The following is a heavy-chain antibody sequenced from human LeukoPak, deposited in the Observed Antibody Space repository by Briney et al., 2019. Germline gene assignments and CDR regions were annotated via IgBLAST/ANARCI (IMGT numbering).Heavy chain of an antibody. D-gene: IGHD6-13*01. CDR2: FDPEDGET. V-gene: IGHV1-24*01. Sequence: ASVNVSCKVSGYTLTELSMHWVRQAPGKGLEWMGGFDPEDGETIYAQKFQGRVTMTEDTSTDTAYMELSSLRSEDTAVYYCATEQQLVLYFQRWGQGTLVTVSS. CDR3: ATEQQLVLYFQR. CDR1: GYTLTELS. J-gene: IGHJ1*01.